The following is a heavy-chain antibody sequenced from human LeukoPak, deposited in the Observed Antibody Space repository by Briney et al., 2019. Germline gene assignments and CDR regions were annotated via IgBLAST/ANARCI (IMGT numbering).Heavy chain of an antibody. Sequence: ASVKVSCKASGYTFTGYYMHWVRQAPGQGLEWMGWMNPNSGNTGYAQKFQGRVTMTRNTSITTAYMELSSLRSEDTAVYYCAGVVYDSSGYFLGYWGQGTLVTVSS. D-gene: IGHD3-22*01. V-gene: IGHV1-8*02. J-gene: IGHJ4*02. CDR3: AGVVYDSSGYFLGY. CDR2: MNPNSGNT. CDR1: GYTFTGYY.